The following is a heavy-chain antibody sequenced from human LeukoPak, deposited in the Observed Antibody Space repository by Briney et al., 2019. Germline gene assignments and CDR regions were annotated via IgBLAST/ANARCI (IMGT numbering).Heavy chain of an antibody. Sequence: PGGSLRLSCAASGFTFSSYSMNWVRQAPGKGLEWVSYISTSGSTIYYADSVKGRFTISRDNAKNSLYLQMNSLRAEDTAVYYCARRRLSSSWYPDYFDYWGQGTLVTVSS. CDR2: ISTSGSTI. D-gene: IGHD6-13*01. V-gene: IGHV3-48*04. CDR3: ARRRLSSSWYPDYFDY. CDR1: GFTFSSYS. J-gene: IGHJ4*02.